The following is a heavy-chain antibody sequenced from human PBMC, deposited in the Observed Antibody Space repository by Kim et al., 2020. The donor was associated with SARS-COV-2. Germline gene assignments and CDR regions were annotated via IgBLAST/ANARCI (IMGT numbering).Heavy chain of an antibody. CDR1: GFTFTGHA. Sequence: GGSLRLSCTTSGFTFTGHAMSWVRQAPGKGLEWVSSIDGSDGTTYYVDSVKGRFSISRDDSMNTQYLQMSALRADDTAAYYCLKGGWGWIWDYWGQGTLVTVSS. CDR3: LKGGWGWIWDY. CDR2: IDGSDGTT. D-gene: IGHD2-21*01. J-gene: IGHJ4*02. V-gene: IGHV3-23*01.